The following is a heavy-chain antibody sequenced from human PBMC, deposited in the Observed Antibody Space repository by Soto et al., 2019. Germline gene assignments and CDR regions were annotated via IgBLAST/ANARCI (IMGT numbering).Heavy chain of an antibody. CDR2: ITGSGGST. CDR3: AKVPGSNTIVGLALDY. Sequence: EVQLLESGGGLVQPGGSLRLSCAASGFTFSSCAMSWVRQAPGKGLEWVSAITGSGGSTYYADSVKGRFTISRDNSKNSLYLQMNSLKAEDTAVYYCAKVPGSNTIVGLALDYWGQGTLVTVSS. V-gene: IGHV3-23*01. D-gene: IGHD3-3*01. CDR1: GFTFSSCA. J-gene: IGHJ4*02.